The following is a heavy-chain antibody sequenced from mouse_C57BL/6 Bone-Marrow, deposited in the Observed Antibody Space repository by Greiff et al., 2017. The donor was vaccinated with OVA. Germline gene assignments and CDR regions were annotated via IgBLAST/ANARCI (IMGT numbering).Heavy chain of an antibody. CDR3: TTYRY. CDR2: IDPENGDT. J-gene: IGHJ2*01. CDR1: GFNIKDDY. V-gene: IGHV14-4*01. Sequence: EVKLVESGAELVRPGASVKLSCTASGFNIKDDYMHWVKERPEQGLEWIGWIDPENGDTEYASKFQGKATITADTSSNTVYLHLSSLPSEDTAVYYCTTYRYWGQGTTLTVSS.